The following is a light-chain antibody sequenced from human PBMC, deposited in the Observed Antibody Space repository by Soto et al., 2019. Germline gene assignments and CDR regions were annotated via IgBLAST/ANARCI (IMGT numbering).Light chain of an antibody. V-gene: IGLV2-14*03. Sequence: QSVLTQPASVSDSPGQSITISCTGTSSDVGGSNFVSWYQQHPGKPPKLIIYDVANRPSGVSNRFSGSKSGSTASLIISRLKTEEEADYYCVSYTSSTTYVFGTGTKVTV. CDR2: DVA. CDR3: VSYTSSTTYV. CDR1: SSDVGGSNF. J-gene: IGLJ1*01.